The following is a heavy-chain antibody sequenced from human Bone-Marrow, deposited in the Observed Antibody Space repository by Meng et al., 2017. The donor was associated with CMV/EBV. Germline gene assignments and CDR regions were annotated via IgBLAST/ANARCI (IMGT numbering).Heavy chain of an antibody. D-gene: IGHD1-26*01. CDR2: ISGYNGNT. J-gene: IGHJ5*02. CDR1: GYTFTSSG. CDR3: ARAGGWDQTSGADL. Sequence: ASVKVSCKASGYTFTSSGFGWVRQAPGQGLEWMGWISGYNGNTNSVQKFKDRVTMTIDISTSTASLEVRDLRQDDTAVYYCARAGGWDQTSGADLWGQGTLVTVSS. V-gene: IGHV1-18*04.